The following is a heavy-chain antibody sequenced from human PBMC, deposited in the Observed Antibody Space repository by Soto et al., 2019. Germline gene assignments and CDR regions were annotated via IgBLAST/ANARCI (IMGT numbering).Heavy chain of an antibody. CDR1: GFTFSSYG. Sequence: GGSLRLSCAASGFTFSSYGMHWVRQAPGKGLEWVAVIWYDGSNKYYADSVKGRFTISRDNSKNTLYLQMNSLRAEDTAVYYWAREGDIGAFDIWGQGTMVTVSS. CDR3: AREGDIGAFDI. D-gene: IGHD5-12*01. CDR2: IWYDGSNK. V-gene: IGHV3-33*01. J-gene: IGHJ3*02.